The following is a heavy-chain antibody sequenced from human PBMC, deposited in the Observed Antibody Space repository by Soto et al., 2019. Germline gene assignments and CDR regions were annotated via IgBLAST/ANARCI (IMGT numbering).Heavy chain of an antibody. CDR1: GFTFSTYE. D-gene: IGHD6-19*01. CDR2: ISGSSNAI. J-gene: IGHJ4*02. CDR3: ARGGSSGWFFLDY. Sequence: GSLRLSCAASGFTFSTYEMYWVRQAPGKGLEWVSYISGSSNAIYYGDSVKGRFTISRDNAKNSLHLRMSSLRAEDTAIYYCARGGSSGWFFLDYWGQGALVTVSS. V-gene: IGHV3-48*03.